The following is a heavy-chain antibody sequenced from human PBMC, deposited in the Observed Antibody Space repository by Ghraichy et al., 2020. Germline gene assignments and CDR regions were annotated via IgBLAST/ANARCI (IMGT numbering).Heavy chain of an antibody. Sequence: SETLSLTCTVSGDSIYSASYYWGWIRQPPGQGLEWIASIFYNGNTYYNTSLKSRVTISVDTSKNQFSLNLSSVTAADTAVYYCARHPIAAADDWGQGTLVTVSS. D-gene: IGHD6-13*01. V-gene: IGHV4-39*01. J-gene: IGHJ4*02. CDR2: IFYNGNT. CDR1: GDSIYSASYY. CDR3: ARHPIAAADD.